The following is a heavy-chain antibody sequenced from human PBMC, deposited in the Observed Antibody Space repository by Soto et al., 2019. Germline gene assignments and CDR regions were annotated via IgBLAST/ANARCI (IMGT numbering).Heavy chain of an antibody. CDR2: INPGNGNT. CDR3: ARTARSYCTNGVWYDFNYYYYYMDV. CDR1: GYTFSSYV. D-gene: IGHD2-8*01. Sequence: ASVKLSCKASGYTFSSYVMHWVRQAHGQRLEWMGWINPGNGNTKYSQKFQGRVTITRDTSASTAYMELSSLRSEDTAVYYCARTARSYCTNGVWYDFNYYYYYMDVWGKGTTVNVSS. V-gene: IGHV1-3*01. J-gene: IGHJ6*03.